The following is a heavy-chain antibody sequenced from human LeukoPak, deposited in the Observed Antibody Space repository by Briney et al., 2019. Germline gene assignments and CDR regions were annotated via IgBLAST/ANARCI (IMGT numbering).Heavy chain of an antibody. J-gene: IGHJ4*02. D-gene: IGHD3-22*01. CDR3: ARAYYESSAYRHAVYFDY. Sequence: ASVKVSCKASGYTFNSSYMHWVRQAPGQGLEWMGIINPSDDSTRYAQKFQGRVTMTKDTSTNAVYMHLSSLSSDDTAVYYCARAYYESSAYRHAVYFDYWGQGTLVTVSS. CDR1: GYTFNSSY. CDR2: INPSDDST. V-gene: IGHV1-46*02.